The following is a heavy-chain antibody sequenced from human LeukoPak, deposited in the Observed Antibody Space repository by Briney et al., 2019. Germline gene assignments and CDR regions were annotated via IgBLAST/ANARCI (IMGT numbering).Heavy chain of an antibody. CDR3: AREDYDDNGWYFDL. J-gene: IGHJ2*01. V-gene: IGHV3-74*01. D-gene: IGHD4-17*01. CDR2: IKSDGGST. Sequence: QPGGSLRLSCAASGFTFSSYWMHWVRQAPGKGLVWVSRIKSDGGSTSSADSVKGRFTISRDDAKNTLYLQMNSLRVEDTAVCYCAREDYDDNGWYFDLWGRGTLVTVSS. CDR1: GFTFSSYW.